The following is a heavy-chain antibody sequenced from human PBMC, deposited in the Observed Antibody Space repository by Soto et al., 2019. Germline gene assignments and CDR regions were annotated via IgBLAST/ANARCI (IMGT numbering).Heavy chain of an antibody. CDR1: GFNFSDAW. J-gene: IGHJ4*02. D-gene: IGHD2-8*02. Sequence: QLVESGGDLVTPGESLRLSCVASGFNFSDAWMTWVRQAPGKGLEWVALISFDGDKYYVDSVKGRFTISRDNPTNTVYLQMNRLRPEDTGVYYCARDYARGWCQFWGQGTLVTVSS. CDR2: ISFDGDK. V-gene: IGHV3-30*03. CDR3: ARDYARGWCQF.